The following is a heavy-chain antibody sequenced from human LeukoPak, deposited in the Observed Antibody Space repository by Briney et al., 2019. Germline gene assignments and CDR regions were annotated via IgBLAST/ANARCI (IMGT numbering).Heavy chain of an antibody. Sequence: SETLSLTCTVSGGSISSYYWSWIRQPPGKGLEWIGYIYYSGSTNCNPSLKSRVTISVDTSNNQFSLELSSVTAADTAVYYCARFVWGSYRYGHYWGQGTLVAVSS. V-gene: IGHV4-59*08. CDR1: GGSISSYY. CDR2: IYYSGST. J-gene: IGHJ4*02. D-gene: IGHD3-16*02. CDR3: ARFVWGSYRYGHY.